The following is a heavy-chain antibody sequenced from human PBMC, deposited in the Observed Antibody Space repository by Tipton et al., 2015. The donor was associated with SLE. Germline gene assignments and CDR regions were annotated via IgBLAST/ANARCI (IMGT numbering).Heavy chain of an antibody. Sequence: TLSLTCSVAGGSISSDYWTWIRQPPGKGLEWIGYVYHSGSTNYNPSLKSRVTISVDTSKNQFSLKLTSVTAADTAVYYCASGYSSAWGYYYGMDVWGQGTTVTASS. CDR2: VYHSGST. CDR1: GGSISSDY. CDR3: ASGYSSAWGYYYGMDV. D-gene: IGHD6-19*01. J-gene: IGHJ6*02. V-gene: IGHV4-4*08.